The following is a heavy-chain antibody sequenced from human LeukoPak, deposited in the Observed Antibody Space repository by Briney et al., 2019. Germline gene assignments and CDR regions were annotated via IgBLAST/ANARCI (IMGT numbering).Heavy chain of an antibody. Sequence: QPGGSLRLSCAVSGFNFITAAMTWVRQAPGKGLEWVSLIGSSGGSTYYADSVKGRFTISRDNSKNTLYLQMNSLRAEDTALYYCAQLWFGEGAFDIWGQGTMVTVSS. CDR3: AQLWFGEGAFDI. CDR2: IGSSGGST. D-gene: IGHD3-10*01. V-gene: IGHV3-23*01. J-gene: IGHJ3*02. CDR1: GFNFITAA.